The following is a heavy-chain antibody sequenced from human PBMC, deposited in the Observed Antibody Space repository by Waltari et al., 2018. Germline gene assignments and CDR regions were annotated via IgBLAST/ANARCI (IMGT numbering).Heavy chain of an antibody. V-gene: IGHV1-2*06. CDR1: GYDFTACY. J-gene: IGHJ4*02. CDR3: ARGSGSQAGL. CDR2: VNPKTVAK. D-gene: IGHD1-26*01. Sequence: QVQLVQSGAELKKPGASVKVSCRASGYDFTACYIHWVRQAPGEGLEGRGRVNPKTVAKEYAQRFQDRVTMTRETSITTVYMDLSRLTSDDTAVYFCARGSGSQAGLWGQGTLVTVSS.